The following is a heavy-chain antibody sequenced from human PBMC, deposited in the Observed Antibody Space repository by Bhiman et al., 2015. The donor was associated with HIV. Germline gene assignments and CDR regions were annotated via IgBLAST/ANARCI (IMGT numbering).Heavy chain of an antibody. Sequence: EVQLLESGGGLVQPGGSLRLSCAASGFTFSSYGMSWVRQAPGKGLEWVSGVSGSGGSTYYADSVKGRFTISRDNSKNTLYLQMNSLRAEDTAVYYCAKDRRYYGSGSSDINYWGQGTLVTVS. D-gene: IGHD3-10*01. CDR3: AKDRRYYGSGSSDINY. V-gene: IGHV3-23*01. CDR1: GFTFSSYG. CDR2: VSGSGGST. J-gene: IGHJ4*02.